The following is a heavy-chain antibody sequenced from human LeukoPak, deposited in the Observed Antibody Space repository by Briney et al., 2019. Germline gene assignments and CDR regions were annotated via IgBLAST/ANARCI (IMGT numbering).Heavy chain of an antibody. CDR2: IYYSGTT. D-gene: IGHD6-13*01. V-gene: IGHV4-59*01. Sequence: SETLSLTCTVSGGSISSYYWSWIRQPPGKGLEWIGYIYYSGTTNYNPDLKSRVTIAVDKYKNKFSLKLSSVTAADTAVYYCARGVYIAAAQYGYWGQGTLVTVSS. CDR3: ARGVYIAAAQYGY. CDR1: GGSISSYY. J-gene: IGHJ4*02.